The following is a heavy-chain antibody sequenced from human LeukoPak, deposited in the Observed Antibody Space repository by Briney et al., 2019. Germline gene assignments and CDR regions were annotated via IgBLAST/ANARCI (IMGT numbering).Heavy chain of an antibody. CDR2: IWFDGSNK. V-gene: IGHV3-33*01. J-gene: IGHJ4*02. D-gene: IGHD6-19*01. CDR3: ASSAGALIDC. CDR1: GFTFSNYD. Sequence: GGSLRLSCAASGFTFSNYDMHWGRQAPGNGLEWVAVIWFDGSNKFYADSVKGRFTISRDNSKNTLYLQMNSLRAEDTAVYYCASSAGALIDCWGQGTLVIVSS.